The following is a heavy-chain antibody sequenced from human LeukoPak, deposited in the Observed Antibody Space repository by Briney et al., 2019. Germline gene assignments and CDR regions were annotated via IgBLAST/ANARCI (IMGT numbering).Heavy chain of an antibody. J-gene: IGHJ4*02. CDR3: ARAPYYYDSSGYYYFDY. Sequence: SETLSLTCTVSGGSISSYYWSWIRQPPGKGLEWIGYIYYSGSTNYNPSLKSRVTISVDTSKNQFSLKLSSVTAADTAVYYCARAPYYYDSSGYYYFDYWGQGTLVTVSS. CDR1: GGSISSYY. D-gene: IGHD3-22*01. CDR2: IYYSGST. V-gene: IGHV4-59*01.